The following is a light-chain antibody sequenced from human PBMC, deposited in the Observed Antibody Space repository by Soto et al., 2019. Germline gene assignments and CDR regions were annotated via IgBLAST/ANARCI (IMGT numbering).Light chain of an antibody. Sequence: EIVITQSPATLSLSPGERATLSCRASQTIDNTLAWYQRKPGQAPRLLIYDASTRDTGVPARFSGSGSGTDFTLTISSLQSEDFAVYYCQHYNSYSEAFGQGTKVDIK. J-gene: IGKJ1*01. CDR2: DAS. CDR1: QTIDNT. V-gene: IGKV3D-15*01. CDR3: QHYNSYSEA.